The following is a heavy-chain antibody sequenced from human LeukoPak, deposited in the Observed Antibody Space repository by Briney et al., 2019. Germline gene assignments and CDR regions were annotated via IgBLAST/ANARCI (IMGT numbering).Heavy chain of an antibody. D-gene: IGHD6-19*01. CDR3: ARGGWYNAFDI. CDR1: GGTFSSYA. J-gene: IGHJ3*02. V-gene: IGHV1-69*04. CDR2: IIPILGIA. Sequence: SVKVSCKASGGTFSSYAISWVRQAPGQGLEWMGRIIPILGIANYAQKFQGRVTITADKSTSTAYMELSSLRSEDTAAYYCARGGWYNAFDIWGQGTMVTVSS.